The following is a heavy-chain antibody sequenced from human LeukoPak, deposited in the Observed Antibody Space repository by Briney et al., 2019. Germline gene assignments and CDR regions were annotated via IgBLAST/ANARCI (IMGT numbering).Heavy chain of an antibody. D-gene: IGHD3-16*01. V-gene: IGHV4-34*01. CDR1: GGSFSGYY. CDR2: INHSGST. CDR3: TRGAGWLIDY. J-gene: IGHJ4*02. Sequence: SETLSLTCAVYGGSFSGYYWSGIRQPPGKGLEWIGEINHSGSTNYNPSLKSRVTISVDTSKNQFSLKLNSLTTADTAVYYCTRGAGWLIDYWGQGILVTVSS.